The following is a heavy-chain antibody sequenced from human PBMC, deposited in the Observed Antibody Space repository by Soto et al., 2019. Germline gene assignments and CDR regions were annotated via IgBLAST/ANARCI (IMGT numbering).Heavy chain of an antibody. V-gene: IGHV3-23*01. J-gene: IGHJ4*02. Sequence: EVQLLESGGGLVQPGGSLRLSCAASGFTFSTYAMSWVRQAPGKGLQWVSSISGSGGSTYYADSVKGRLTISGDDSKNTLYLQMNSLRAEDTAVYYCARDFLLKEYFDYWGQGTLLTVSS. CDR2: ISGSGGST. CDR1: GFTFSTYA. CDR3: ARDFLLKEYFDY.